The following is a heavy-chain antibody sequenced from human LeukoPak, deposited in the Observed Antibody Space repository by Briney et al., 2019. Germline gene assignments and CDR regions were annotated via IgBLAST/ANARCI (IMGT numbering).Heavy chain of an antibody. CDR2: INHSGST. CDR1: GGSFSGYY. Sequence: PSETLSLTCAVYGGSFSGYYWSWIRQPPGKGLEWIGEINHSGSTNYNPSLKSRVAISVDTSKNQFSLKLSSVTAADTAVYYCAGSPTMIVVVKGYFDYWGQGTLVTVSS. V-gene: IGHV4-34*01. CDR3: AGSPTMIVVVKGYFDY. D-gene: IGHD3-22*01. J-gene: IGHJ4*02.